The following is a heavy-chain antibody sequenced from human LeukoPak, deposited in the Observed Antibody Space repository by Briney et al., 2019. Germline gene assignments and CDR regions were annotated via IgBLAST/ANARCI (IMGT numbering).Heavy chain of an antibody. CDR1: GGSIGSDAHY. Sequence: SQTLSLTCTVSGGSIGSDAHYWSWIRQHPGKGLEWIGYIYYSGSTYYNPSLKSRVTISVDTSQNQLSLKLSSVTAADTAVYYCARDGDYAVDYWGQGTLVTVSS. D-gene: IGHD2-21*01. J-gene: IGHJ4*02. CDR3: ARDGDYAVDY. V-gene: IGHV4-31*03. CDR2: IYYSGST.